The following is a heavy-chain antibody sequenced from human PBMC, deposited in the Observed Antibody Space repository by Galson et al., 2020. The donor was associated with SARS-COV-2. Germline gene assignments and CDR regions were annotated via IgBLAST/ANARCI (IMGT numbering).Heavy chain of an antibody. CDR2: ITPTGDNI. D-gene: IGHD3-10*02. Sequence: ASVKVSCQASGYIFTNYYIHWVRQAPGQGLEWLGVITPTGDNIPYAQKFQGRVTMTWDTSTTTVYMELSGLRSDDTAVYYCAREHDSMSSSAFDYWGQGTLVTVSS. CDR1: GYIFTNYY. CDR3: AREHDSMSSSAFDY. J-gene: IGHJ4*02. V-gene: IGHV1-46*01.